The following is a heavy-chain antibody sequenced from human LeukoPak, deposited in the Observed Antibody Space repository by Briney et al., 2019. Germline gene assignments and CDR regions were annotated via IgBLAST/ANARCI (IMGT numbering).Heavy chain of an antibody. CDR2: ISWNSNNI. Sequence: AGGSLRLSCAASGFTFDDYGMHWVRQAPGKGLEWASGISWNSNNIDYADSVKGRFTISRDNAKNSLYLQMNSLRAEDTALYYCAKDRRPVRPDAFDIWGQGTVVAVSS. CDR3: AKDRRPVRPDAFDI. V-gene: IGHV3-9*01. CDR1: GFTFDDYG. J-gene: IGHJ3*02. D-gene: IGHD4-11*01.